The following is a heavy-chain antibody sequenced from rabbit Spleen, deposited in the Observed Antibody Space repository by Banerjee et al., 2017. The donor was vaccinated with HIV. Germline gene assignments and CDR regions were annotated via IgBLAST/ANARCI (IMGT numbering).Heavy chain of an antibody. CDR3: ARDSGSSFSSYGMDL. D-gene: IGHD8-1*01. V-gene: IGHV1S43*01. J-gene: IGHJ6*01. CDR1: GIDFNYDDY. CDR2: VGSGDFT. Sequence: QERLEESGGGLVKPGGTLTLTCKASGIDFNYDDYMCWVRQPPGKGLEWIACVGSGDFTYSANWAKGRSTISSHNAQNTLYLQLNSLTAADTATYFCARDSGSSFSSYGMDLWGQGTLVTVS.